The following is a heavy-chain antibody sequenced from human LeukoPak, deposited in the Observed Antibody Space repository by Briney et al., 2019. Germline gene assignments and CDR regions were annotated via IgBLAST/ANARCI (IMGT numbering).Heavy chain of an antibody. Sequence: SETLSLTCAVSVGSISSSNWWSWIRQPPGKGLEWIGEINHSGSTYYNPSLKSRVTISVDTSKNQFSLKLSSVTAADTAVYYCARDRRVGATRTFDYWGQGTLVTVSS. CDR2: INHSGST. V-gene: IGHV4-4*02. J-gene: IGHJ4*02. CDR1: VGSISSSNW. CDR3: ARDRRVGATRTFDY. D-gene: IGHD1-26*01.